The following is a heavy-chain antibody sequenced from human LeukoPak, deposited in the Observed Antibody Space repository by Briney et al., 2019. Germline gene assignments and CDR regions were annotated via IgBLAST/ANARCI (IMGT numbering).Heavy chain of an antibody. J-gene: IGHJ4*02. Sequence: ASVKLSCKASGYIFTGYSLHWVRQAPGQGLEWMGWINPNSGGTNYAQIFQGRVNITRDMSISTAYMELSSLRFDDTAVYCCVRGSASSTYSPFNYWGQGTLVSVSS. V-gene: IGHV1-2*02. CDR3: VRGSASSTYSPFNY. D-gene: IGHD6-13*01. CDR1: GYIFTGYS. CDR2: INPNSGGT.